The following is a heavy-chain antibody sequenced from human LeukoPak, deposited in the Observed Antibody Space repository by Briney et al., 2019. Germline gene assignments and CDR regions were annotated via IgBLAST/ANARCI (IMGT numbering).Heavy chain of an antibody. CDR1: GFTFSDYY. J-gene: IGHJ3*02. Sequence: GGSLRLSCAASGFTFSDYYMSWIRQAPGKGLEWVSYISSSGSTIYYADSVKGRFTISRDNAKNSLYLQMNSLRAEDTAVYYCAREGSGIAARPDAFDIWGQGTMVTVSS. D-gene: IGHD6-6*01. V-gene: IGHV3-11*04. CDR2: ISSSGSTI. CDR3: AREGSGIAARPDAFDI.